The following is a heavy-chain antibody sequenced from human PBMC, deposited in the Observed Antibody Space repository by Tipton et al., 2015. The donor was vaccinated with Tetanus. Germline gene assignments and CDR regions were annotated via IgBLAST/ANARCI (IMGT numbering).Heavy chain of an antibody. CDR1: GFTFNTYG. J-gene: IGHJ1*01. CDR2: ISGRGGST. Sequence: SLRLSCAASGFTFNTYGMNWVRQAPGKGLEWVSNISGRGGSTYYTDSVKGRFTISRDNSKNLVYLQMDSLRAEDTAIYYCAREWAGITKRDVGGFWGQGTLVTVSS. D-gene: IGHD1-26*01. V-gene: IGHV3-23*01. CDR3: AREWAGITKRDVGGF.